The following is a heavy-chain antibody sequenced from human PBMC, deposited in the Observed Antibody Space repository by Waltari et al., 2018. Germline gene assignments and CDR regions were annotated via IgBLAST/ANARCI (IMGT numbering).Heavy chain of an antibody. CDR2: ISSRSSTI. D-gene: IGHD3-22*01. J-gene: IGHJ4*02. CDR1: GFTFSSYS. CDR3: ARDHYYDSSGYFDY. V-gene: IGHV3-48*01. Sequence: EVQLVESGGGLVQPGGSLRLSCASSGFTFSSYSMNWVRQAPGKGLEWVSSISSRSSTIYYEDSVKGRFTIARDNAKNSLYLQMNSLRAEDTAVYYCARDHYYDSSGYFDYWGQGTLVTVSS.